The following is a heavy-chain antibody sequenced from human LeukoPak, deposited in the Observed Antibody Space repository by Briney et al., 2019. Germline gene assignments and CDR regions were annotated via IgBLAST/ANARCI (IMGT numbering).Heavy chain of an antibody. CDR1: GFTFSSYG. CDR2: IRYAGSNK. V-gene: IGHV3-30*02. D-gene: IGHD3-10*01. CDR3: AKDRYYGSGSPPAA. Sequence: GGSLRLSCAASGFTFSSYGMHWVRQAPGKGLEWVAFIRYAGSNKYYADSVKGRFTISRDNSKNTLYLQMNSLRAEDTAVYYCAKDRYYGSGSPPAAWGQGTMVTVSS. J-gene: IGHJ3*01.